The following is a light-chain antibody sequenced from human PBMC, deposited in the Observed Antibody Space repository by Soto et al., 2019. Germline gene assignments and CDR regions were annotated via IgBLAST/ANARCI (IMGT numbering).Light chain of an antibody. Sequence: IPMTQSPSALSASVGDRVTITCRASQSISSWLAWYQQKPGKAPKLLIYKASSLESGVPSRFSGSESGTEFTLTISSLQPDDFATYYCQQYNSYPLTFGGGTKVEIK. CDR2: KAS. V-gene: IGKV1-5*03. CDR3: QQYNSYPLT. J-gene: IGKJ4*01. CDR1: QSISSW.